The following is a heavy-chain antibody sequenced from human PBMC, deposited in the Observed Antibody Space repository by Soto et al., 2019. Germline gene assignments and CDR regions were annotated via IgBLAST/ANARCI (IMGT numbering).Heavy chain of an antibody. CDR3: VRVGRLGGY. Sequence: GSLRLSCTASGFTFSSYWMSWVRRAPGKELGWVANIKEDGSGKYYVDSVKGRFSISRDNARNSLYLQMNSLRVEDTAVYYCVRVGRLGGYWGQGALVTVSS. D-gene: IGHD3-16*01. CDR1: GFTFSSYW. CDR2: IKEDGSGK. J-gene: IGHJ4*02. V-gene: IGHV3-7*03.